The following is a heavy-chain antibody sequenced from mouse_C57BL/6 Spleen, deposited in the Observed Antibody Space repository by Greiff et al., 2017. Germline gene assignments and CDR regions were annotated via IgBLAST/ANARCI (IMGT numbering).Heavy chain of an antibody. V-gene: IGHV1-22*01. D-gene: IGHD1-1*01. CDR3: ARELRTAWFAY. CDR1: GYTFTDYN. J-gene: IGHJ3*01. CDR2: INPNNGGT. Sequence: EVQLQESGPELVKPGASVTMSCKASGYTFTDYNMHWVKQSHGKSLEWIGYINPNNGGTSSNQKFKGKATLTVNKSSSTAYMELRSLTSEDSAVYYCARELRTAWFAYWGQGTLVTVSA.